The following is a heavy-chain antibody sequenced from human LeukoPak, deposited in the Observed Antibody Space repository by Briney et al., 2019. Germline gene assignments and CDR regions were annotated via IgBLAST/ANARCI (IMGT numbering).Heavy chain of an antibody. D-gene: IGHD5-12*01. CDR3: ASVAPPNFYYYYMDV. V-gene: IGHV3-11*01. J-gene: IGHJ6*03. Sequence: GGSLRLSCAASGFTFSDYYMSWIRQAPGKGLEWASYISSSGSTIYYADSVKGRFTISRDNAKNSLYLQMNSLRAEDTAVYYCASVAPPNFYYYYMDVWGKGTTVTVSS. CDR1: GFTFSDYY. CDR2: ISSSGSTI.